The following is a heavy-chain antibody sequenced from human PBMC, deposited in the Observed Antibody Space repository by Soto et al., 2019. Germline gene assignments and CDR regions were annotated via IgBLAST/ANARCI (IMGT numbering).Heavy chain of an antibody. V-gene: IGHV4-34*01. CDR3: ARGLFSENYYSGGWYYFDY. J-gene: IGHJ4*02. Sequence: QVQLQQWGAGLLKPSETLSLTCAVYGGSFSGYSWTWIRQSPGKGLEWIGQINHSGSTTYNPSLKSRVTISLGASKNQFSLELSSVTAADTAVYYCARGLFSENYYSGGWYYFDYWGQGTLVTVSS. CDR1: GGSFSGYS. D-gene: IGHD1-26*01. CDR2: INHSGST.